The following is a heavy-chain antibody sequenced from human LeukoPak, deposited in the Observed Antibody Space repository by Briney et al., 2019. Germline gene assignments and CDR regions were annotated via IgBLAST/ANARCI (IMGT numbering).Heavy chain of an antibody. CDR2: ISSSGSTI. J-gene: IGHJ4*02. CDR1: GFTFSSYS. Sequence: GGSLRLSCAASGFTFSSYSMNWVRQAPGKGLEWVSYISSSGSTIYYADSVKGRFTISRDNAKNSLYLQMNSRRAEDTAVYYCARDSEFPDYWGQGTLVTVSS. CDR3: ARDSEFPDY. V-gene: IGHV3-48*04.